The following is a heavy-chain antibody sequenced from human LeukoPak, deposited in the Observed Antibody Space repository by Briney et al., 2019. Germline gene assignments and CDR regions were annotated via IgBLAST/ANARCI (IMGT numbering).Heavy chain of an antibody. D-gene: IGHD3-3*02. CDR2: IYYTGST. CDR1: GGSMSNYY. CDR3: ARHISGAATLD. V-gene: IGHV4-59*08. J-gene: IGHJ4*02. Sequence: SGPTLVKPSETLSLTCTVSGGSMSNYYGSWIRQPPGKVLEWIAYIYYTGSTYYNPSLKSRVTMSVDTSKNQFSLSLSSVTAADTAIYYCARHISGAATLDWGQGTLVTVSS.